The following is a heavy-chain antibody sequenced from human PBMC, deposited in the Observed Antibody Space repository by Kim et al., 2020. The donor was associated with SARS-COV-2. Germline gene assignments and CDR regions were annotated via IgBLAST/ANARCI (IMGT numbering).Heavy chain of an antibody. CDR3: ARDPSGITGTPNWFDP. D-gene: IGHD1-20*01. CDR2: ISAYNGNT. J-gene: IGHJ5*02. CDR1: GYTFTSYG. Sequence: ASVKVSCKASGYTFTSYGISWVRQAPGQGLEWMGWISAYNGNTNYAQKLQGRVTMTTDTSTSTAYMELRSLRSDDTAVYYCARDPSGITGTPNWFDPWGQGTLVTVSS. V-gene: IGHV1-18*01.